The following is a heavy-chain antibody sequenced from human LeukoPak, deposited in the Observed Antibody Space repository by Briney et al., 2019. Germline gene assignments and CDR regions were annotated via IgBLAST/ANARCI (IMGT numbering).Heavy chain of an antibody. CDR3: ARDESSGYYFDY. J-gene: IGHJ4*02. D-gene: IGHD3-22*01. V-gene: IGHV3-7*01. CDR1: GFTFSRHW. CDR2: IKHDGSEK. Sequence: GGSLRLSCAASGFTFSRHWMTWVRQAPGKGLEWVANIKHDGSEKNYVDSVKGRFTISRDNAKNSLYLQMNSLRAEDTAVYYCARDESSGYYFDYWGQGTLVTVSS.